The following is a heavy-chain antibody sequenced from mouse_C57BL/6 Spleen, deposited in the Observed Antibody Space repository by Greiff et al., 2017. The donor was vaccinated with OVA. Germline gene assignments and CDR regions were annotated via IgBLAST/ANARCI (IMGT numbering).Heavy chain of an antibody. D-gene: IGHD2-3*01. V-gene: IGHV1-75*01. J-gene: IGHJ2*01. CDR2: IFPGSGST. CDR3: ARSKFYDGYYEYYFDY. CDR1: GYTFTDYY. Sequence: QVQLQQSGPELVKPGASVKISCKASGYTFTDYYINWVKQRPGQGLEWIGWIFPGSGSTYYNEKFKGKATLTVDKSSSTAYMLLSSLTSEDSAVYFCARSKFYDGYYEYYFDYWGQGTTLTVSS.